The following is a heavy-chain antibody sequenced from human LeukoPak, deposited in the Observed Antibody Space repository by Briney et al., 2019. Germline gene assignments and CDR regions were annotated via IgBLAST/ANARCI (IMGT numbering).Heavy chain of an antibody. J-gene: IGHJ6*03. D-gene: IGHD3-22*01. CDR2: IYHTGST. CDR3: ARDEDNSGRYYYYIDV. CDR1: AGSVSSGTYY. V-gene: IGHV4-61*01. Sequence: PSETLSLTCTVSAGSVSSGTYYWNWLRQPPGRGLEWIGYIYHTGSTNYNPSLKSRATISVDTSKNQFSLKLSYVTTADTAVYYCARDEDNSGRYYYYIDVWGKGTTVTVSS.